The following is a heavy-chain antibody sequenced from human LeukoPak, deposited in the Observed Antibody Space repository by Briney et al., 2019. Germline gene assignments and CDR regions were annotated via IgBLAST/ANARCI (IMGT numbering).Heavy chain of an antibody. V-gene: IGHV1-18*01. J-gene: IGHJ4*02. CDR3: ATDSGYGTFDY. CDR1: GYTFTSYG. CDR2: ISAYNGNT. Sequence: ASVKVSCKASGYTFTSYGISWVRQAPGQGPEWMGWISAYNGNTNYAQKLQGRVAMTTDTSTSTAYMELRSLRSDDTAVYYCATDSGYGTFDYWGQGTLVTVSS. D-gene: IGHD5-12*01.